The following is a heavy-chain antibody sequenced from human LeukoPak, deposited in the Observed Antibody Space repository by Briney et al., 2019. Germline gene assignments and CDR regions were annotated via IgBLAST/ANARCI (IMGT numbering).Heavy chain of an antibody. V-gene: IGHV1-2*02. CDR1: GYTFIDYW. Sequence: ASVKVSCKASGYTFIDYWIHWVRQAPGQGLEGMGRIDLNTGDTTSAQKFQGRVTMTRDTSISTVYLDLSGLGSDDTAVYYCARDAPHQRFDYWGQGTLVTVSS. J-gene: IGHJ4*02. CDR2: IDLNTGDT. CDR3: ARDAPHQRFDY.